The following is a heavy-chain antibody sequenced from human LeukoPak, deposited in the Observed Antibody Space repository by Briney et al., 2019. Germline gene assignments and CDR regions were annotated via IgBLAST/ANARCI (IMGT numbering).Heavy chain of an antibody. Sequence: ASVKVSCKASGYTFTSYDINWVRQATGQGLEWMGWMNPNSGNTGYAQKFQGRVTMTRNTSISTAYMELSSLRSEDTAVYYCARDVPAAPLGYYYGMDVWGQGTTVTVSS. D-gene: IGHD2-2*01. J-gene: IGHJ6*02. CDR3: ARDVPAAPLGYYYGMDV. CDR1: GYTFTSYD. V-gene: IGHV1-8*01. CDR2: MNPNSGNT.